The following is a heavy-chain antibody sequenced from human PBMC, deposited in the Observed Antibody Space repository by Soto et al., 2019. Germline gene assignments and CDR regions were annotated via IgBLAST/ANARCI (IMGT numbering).Heavy chain of an antibody. J-gene: IGHJ4*02. Sequence: PWGSLRLSCAASGFTFSDHYMDWVRQAPGKGLEWVGRTRNKANSYTTEYAASVKGRFTISRDGSKNSLYLQMNSLKTEDTAVYYCARGSNRAARPYFDYWGQGTLVTVSS. CDR3: ARGSNRAARPYFDY. CDR1: GFTFSDHY. V-gene: IGHV3-72*01. D-gene: IGHD6-6*01. CDR2: TRNKANSYTT.